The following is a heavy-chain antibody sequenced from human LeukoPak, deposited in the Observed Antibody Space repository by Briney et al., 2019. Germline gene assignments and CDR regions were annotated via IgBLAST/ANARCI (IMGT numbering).Heavy chain of an antibody. CDR2: VSSDGSNK. J-gene: IGHJ4*02. CDR1: GFTFSNYG. CDR3: AKPQRQRSSGYSYYFDS. Sequence: GGSLRLSCAASGFTFSNYGMHWVRQAPGKGLEWVAVVSSDGSNKYYADSVKGRFTISRDNSMNALYLQMNSLRAEDTAVYYCAKPQRQRSSGYSYYFDSWGQGTLVTVSS. V-gene: IGHV3-30*18. D-gene: IGHD3-22*01.